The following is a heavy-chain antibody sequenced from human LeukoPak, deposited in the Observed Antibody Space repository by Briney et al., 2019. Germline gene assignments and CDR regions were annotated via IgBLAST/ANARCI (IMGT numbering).Heavy chain of an antibody. CDR3: ARENDFWNGLDAYDL. CDR2: IYYRGTT. D-gene: IGHD3-3*01. V-gene: IGHV4-39*07. J-gene: IGHJ3*01. Sequence: PSETLSPTCSVSGGSMSSTSFYWGWIRQPPGRGLEWIATIYYRGTTYYNPSLKSRVSIDIDMSKYQFYLNLTSLTAADTAVYYCARENDFWNGLDAYDLWGRGTKVTVSS. CDR1: GGSMSSTSFY.